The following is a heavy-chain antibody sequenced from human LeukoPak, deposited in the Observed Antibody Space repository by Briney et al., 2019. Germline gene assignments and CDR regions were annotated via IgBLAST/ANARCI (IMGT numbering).Heavy chain of an antibody. V-gene: IGHV4-34*01. CDR3: ARVRDSMIVVADDAFDI. D-gene: IGHD3-22*01. CDR2: INHSGST. CDR1: GGSFSGYY. Sequence: SQTLSLTCAVYGGSFSGYYWSWIRQPPGKGLEWIGEINHSGSTNYNPSLKSRVTISVDTSKNQFSLKLSSVTAADTAVYYCARVRDSMIVVADDAFDIWGQGTMVTVSS. J-gene: IGHJ3*02.